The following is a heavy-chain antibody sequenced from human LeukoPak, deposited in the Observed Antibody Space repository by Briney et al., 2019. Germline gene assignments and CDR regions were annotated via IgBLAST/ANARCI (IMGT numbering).Heavy chain of an antibody. D-gene: IGHD3-22*01. CDR1: GFTFSSYS. CDR2: ISSSSSYI. J-gene: IGHJ2*01. Sequence: PGGSLRLSCAASGFTFSSYSMNWVRQAPGKGLEWVSSISSSSSYIYYADSVKGRFTISRDNAKNSLYLQMNSLRAEDTAVYYCVRDRDIGGYSRETPHWYFDLWGRGTLVTVSS. CDR3: VRDRDIGGYSRETPHWYFDL. V-gene: IGHV3-21*01.